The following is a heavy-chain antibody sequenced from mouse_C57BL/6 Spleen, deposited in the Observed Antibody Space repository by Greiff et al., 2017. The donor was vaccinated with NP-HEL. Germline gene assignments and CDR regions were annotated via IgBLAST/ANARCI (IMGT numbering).Heavy chain of an antibody. V-gene: IGHV1-7*01. CDR1: GYTFTSYW. CDR2: INPSSGYT. D-gene: IGHD1-1*01. J-gene: IGHJ4*01. Sequence: VQLQQSGAELAKPGASVKLSCKASGYTFTSYWMHWVKQRPGQGLEWIGYINPSSGYTKYNQKFKDKATLTADKSSITAYMQLSSLTYEDSAVYYCARNPVVANYYAMDYWGQGTSVTVSS. CDR3: ARNPVVANYYAMDY.